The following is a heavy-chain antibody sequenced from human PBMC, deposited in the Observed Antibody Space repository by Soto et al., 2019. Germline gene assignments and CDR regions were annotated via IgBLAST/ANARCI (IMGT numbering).Heavy chain of an antibody. CDR1: AITFSSYA. CDR2: ISGSGVST. D-gene: IGHD6-19*01. CDR3: AKEGEHSSGWANFDY. J-gene: IGHJ4*02. V-gene: IGHV3-23*01. Sequence: EVQLLESVGGLVQPGGSLRLSCAASAITFSSYAMTWVRQAPGKGLEWVSAISGSGVSTYYADSVKGRFTISRDNSKNTLYLQMNSLRAEDTAVYYCAKEGEHSSGWANFDYWGQGTLVTVSS.